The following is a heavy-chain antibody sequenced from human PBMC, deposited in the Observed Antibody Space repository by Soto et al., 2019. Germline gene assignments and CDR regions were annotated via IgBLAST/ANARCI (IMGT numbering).Heavy chain of an antibody. V-gene: IGHV4-34*01. CDR3: ASSNPGYSSSWDVYYYYYYGMDV. Sequence: PSETLSLTCAVYGGSFSGYYWSWIRQPPGKGLEWIGEINHSGSTNYNPSLKSRVTISVDTSKNQFSLKLSAVTAADTAGYYCASSNPGYSSSWDVYYYYYYGMDVWGQGTTVTVSS. J-gene: IGHJ6*02. CDR1: GGSFSGYY. CDR2: INHSGST. D-gene: IGHD6-13*01.